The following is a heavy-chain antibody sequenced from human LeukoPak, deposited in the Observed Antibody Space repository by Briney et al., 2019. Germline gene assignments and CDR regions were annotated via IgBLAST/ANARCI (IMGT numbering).Heavy chain of an antibody. J-gene: IGHJ5*02. V-gene: IGHV1-8*01. CDR2: MNPNSGNT. CDR3: ARGNADSSSSAWFDP. CDR1: GYTFTSYD. D-gene: IGHD6-6*01. Sequence: ASVKVSCKASGYTFTSYDINWVRQATGQGLEWMGWMNPNSGNTGYVQKFQGRVTMTRNTSISTAYTELSSLRSEDTAVYYCARGNADSSSSAWFDPWGQGTLVTVSS.